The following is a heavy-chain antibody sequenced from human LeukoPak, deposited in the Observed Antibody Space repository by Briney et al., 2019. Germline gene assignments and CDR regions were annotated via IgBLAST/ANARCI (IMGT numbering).Heavy chain of an antibody. J-gene: IGHJ4*02. V-gene: IGHV1-24*01. Sequence: GASVKVSCMVSGYTLTELSMHWVRQAPGKGLEWMGGFDPEDGETIYAQKFQGRVTMTEDTSTDTAYMELSSLRSEDTAVYYCATYYDFWSGYFDWGQGTLVTVSS. CDR2: FDPEDGET. D-gene: IGHD3-3*01. CDR1: GYTLTELS. CDR3: ATYYDFWSGYFD.